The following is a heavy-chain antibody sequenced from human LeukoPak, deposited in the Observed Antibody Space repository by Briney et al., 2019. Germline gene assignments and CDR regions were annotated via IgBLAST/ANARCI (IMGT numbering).Heavy chain of an antibody. Sequence: PSETLSLTCTVSGGSISSSSYYWGWIRQPPGKGLEWIGSIHYSGSTYYNPSLKSRVTISVDTSKNQFSLKLSSVTAADTAVYYCASYGSGSSEDYWGQGTLVTVSS. D-gene: IGHD3-10*01. J-gene: IGHJ4*02. CDR3: ASYGSGSSEDY. CDR1: GGSISSSSYY. V-gene: IGHV4-39*07. CDR2: IHYSGST.